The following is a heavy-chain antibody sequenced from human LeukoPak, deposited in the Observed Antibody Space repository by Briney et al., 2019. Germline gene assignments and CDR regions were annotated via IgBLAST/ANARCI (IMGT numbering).Heavy chain of an antibody. Sequence: SETLSLTCAVSGGSVSGYYWSWNQLSPGKGLEWIGYIYYTGTIIYSPSLESRVTLSVDTSKNQISLNLRSVTAADTAVYYCVRHDSIGYYQRGMDVWGPGTTVIVSS. D-gene: IGHD2-15*01. CDR2: IYYTGTI. J-gene: IGHJ6*02. CDR1: GGSVSGYY. V-gene: IGHV4-59*08. CDR3: VRHDSIGYYQRGMDV.